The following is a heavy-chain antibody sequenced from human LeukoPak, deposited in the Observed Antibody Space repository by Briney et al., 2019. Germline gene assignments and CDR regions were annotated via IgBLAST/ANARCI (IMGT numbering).Heavy chain of an antibody. CDR2: IRYDGSNK. V-gene: IGHV3-30*02. J-gene: IGHJ4*02. CDR3: AKEPYSARGLLDY. CDR1: GFTFSSYG. D-gene: IGHD4-11*01. Sequence: PGGSLRLSCAASGFTFSSYGMHWVRQAPGKGLEWVAFIRYDGSNKYYADSVKGRFTISRDNSKNTLYLQMNSLRAEDTAVYYCAKEPYSARGLLDYWGQGTLVTVSS.